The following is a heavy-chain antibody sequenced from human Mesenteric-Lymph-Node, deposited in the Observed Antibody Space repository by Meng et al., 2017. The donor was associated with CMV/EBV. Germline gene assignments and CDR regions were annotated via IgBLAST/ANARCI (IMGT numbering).Heavy chain of an antibody. CDR2: ISSSGSTI. CDR1: GFTFSDYY. V-gene: IGHV3-11*01. Sequence: GGSLRLSCAASGFTFSDYYMSWIRQAPGKGLEWVSYISSSGSTIYYANSVKGRFTISRDNAKNSLYLQMNSLRAEDTAVYYCARAPVYGANSPNFDYWGQGTLVTVSS. D-gene: IGHD4-23*01. CDR3: ARAPVYGANSPNFDY. J-gene: IGHJ4*02.